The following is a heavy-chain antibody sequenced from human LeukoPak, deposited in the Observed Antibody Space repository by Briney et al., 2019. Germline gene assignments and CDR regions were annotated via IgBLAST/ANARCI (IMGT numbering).Heavy chain of an antibody. CDR1: GFSISTSNR. V-gene: IGHV4-28*03. CDR3: ARVLTWNWFDP. J-gene: IGHJ5*02. D-gene: IGHD4/OR15-4a*01. Sequence: PSDTLSLTCAVSGFSISTSNRWAWIRQPPGKGLEWIGYIYYSGSTYYNPSLKSRVTMSVDTSKNQFSLKLNSVTAVDTAVYYCARVLTWNWFDPWGQGTLVTVSS. CDR2: IYYSGST.